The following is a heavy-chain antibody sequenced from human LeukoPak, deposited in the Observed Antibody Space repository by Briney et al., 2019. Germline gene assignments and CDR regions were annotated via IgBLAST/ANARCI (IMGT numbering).Heavy chain of an antibody. V-gene: IGHV1-69*04. CDR1: GGTFSSYA. Sequence: GASVKVSCKASGGTFSSYAISWVRQAPGQGLEWMGRIIPILGIANYAQKFQGRVTITADKSTSTAYMELSSLRSEDTAVYYCAREFENSLGDYYYAMDVWGQGTTVTVSS. CDR2: IIPILGIA. D-gene: IGHD6-6*01. J-gene: IGHJ6*02. CDR3: AREFENSLGDYYYAMDV.